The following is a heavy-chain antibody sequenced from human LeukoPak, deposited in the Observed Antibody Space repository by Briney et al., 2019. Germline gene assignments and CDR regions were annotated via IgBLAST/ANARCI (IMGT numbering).Heavy chain of an antibody. V-gene: IGHV3-23*01. CDR1: GFTFSTHA. D-gene: IGHD1-20*01. J-gene: IGHJ4*02. CDR3: ARDDNWNDKPFDL. CDR2: ISGRGDSA. Sequence: GGSLRLSCAASGFTFSTHAMTWVRQAPGKGLEWVSVISGRGDSAYYAEPVKGRFTVSRDNAKNSLYLQMNNLRAEDTAVYYCARDDNWNDKPFDLWGPGTLVTVSS.